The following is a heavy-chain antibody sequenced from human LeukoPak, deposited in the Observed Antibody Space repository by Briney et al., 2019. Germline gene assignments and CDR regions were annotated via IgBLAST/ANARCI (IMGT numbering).Heavy chain of an antibody. CDR3: ARDSGLYSSSRNWFDP. D-gene: IGHD6-6*01. J-gene: IGHJ5*02. CDR1: GYTFTSYG. CDR2: ISAYNGNT. V-gene: IGHV1-18*01. Sequence: GASVKVSCKASGYTFTSYGISWVRQAPGRGLEWMGWISAYNGNTNYAQKLQGRVTMTTDTSTSTAYMELRSLRSDDTAVYYCARDSGLYSSSRNWFDPWGQGTLVTVSS.